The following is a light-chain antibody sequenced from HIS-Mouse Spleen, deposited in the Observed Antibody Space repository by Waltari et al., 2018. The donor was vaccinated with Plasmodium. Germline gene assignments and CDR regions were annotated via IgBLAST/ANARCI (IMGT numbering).Light chain of an antibody. V-gene: IGLV3-10*01. CDR3: YSTDSSGNHRV. Sequence: SSELTQPPSVSVSPGQTARIPCSGQALPKKLAYWDQQQSGQAHVLVIYEDSKRPSGIPERFSGSSSGTMATLTISGAQVEDEADYYCYSTDSSGNHRVFGGGTKLTVL. J-gene: IGLJ3*02. CDR2: EDS. CDR1: ALPKKL.